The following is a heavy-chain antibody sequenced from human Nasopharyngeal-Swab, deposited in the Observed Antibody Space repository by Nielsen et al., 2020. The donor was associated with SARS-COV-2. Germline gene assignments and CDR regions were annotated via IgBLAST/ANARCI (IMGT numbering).Heavy chain of an antibody. Sequence: SETLSLTCTVPGGSISSSSYYWGWIRQPPGKGLEWIGSIYYSGSTYYNPSLKSRVTISVDTSKNQFSLKLSSVTAADTAVYYCARQGPDCSGGSCYSGHWGQGTLVTVSS. V-gene: IGHV4-39*01. CDR2: IYYSGST. J-gene: IGHJ4*02. CDR3: ARQGPDCSGGSCYSGH. D-gene: IGHD2-15*01. CDR1: GGSISSSSYY.